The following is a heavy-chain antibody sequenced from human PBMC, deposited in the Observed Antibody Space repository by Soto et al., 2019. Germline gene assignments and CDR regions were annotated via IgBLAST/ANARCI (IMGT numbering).Heavy chain of an antibody. CDR1: GFTFSNFE. Sequence: EVQLVESGGNLVRPGGSLRLSCAASGFTFSNFEMHWVRQAPGKGLEWVAYINTAGSTKYYAESVKGRFTISRDNARNSLFPQMNSLRAEDTGVYYCATAECSSHDCLTAYYSYGLDVWGQGSTVTVSS. D-gene: IGHD3-9*01. CDR2: INTAGSTK. CDR3: ATAECSSHDCLTAYYSYGLDV. J-gene: IGHJ6*02. V-gene: IGHV3-48*03.